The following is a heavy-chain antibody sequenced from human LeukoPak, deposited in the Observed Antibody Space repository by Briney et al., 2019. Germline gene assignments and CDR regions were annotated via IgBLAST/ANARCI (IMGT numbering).Heavy chain of an antibody. Sequence: GESLKISCAASGFTFSSYAMTWVRQAPGKGLEWVSAINNGGDDTIYTDSVRGRFTISRDNSKNTLYLQMNSLRADDTAVYFCAKGGSYAPLDSWGQGTLVTVSS. V-gene: IGHV3-23*01. J-gene: IGHJ4*02. CDR3: AKGGSYAPLDS. D-gene: IGHD1-26*01. CDR2: INNGGDDT. CDR1: GFTFSSYA.